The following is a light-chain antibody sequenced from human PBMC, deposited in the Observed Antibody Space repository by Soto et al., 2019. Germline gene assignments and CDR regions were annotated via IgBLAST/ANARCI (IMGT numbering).Light chain of an antibody. CDR3: CSYAGSSYV. CDR1: RSDVGDYKY. Sequence: QSVLTQPPSASGSPGQSVTISCTGSRSDVGDYKYVSWYQQYPGKAPKLIIYEVNRRPSGVPDRFSGSKSDNAASLTVSGLQAEDEADYYCCSYAGSSYVVGSGTKVTVL. CDR2: EVN. J-gene: IGLJ1*01. V-gene: IGLV2-8*01.